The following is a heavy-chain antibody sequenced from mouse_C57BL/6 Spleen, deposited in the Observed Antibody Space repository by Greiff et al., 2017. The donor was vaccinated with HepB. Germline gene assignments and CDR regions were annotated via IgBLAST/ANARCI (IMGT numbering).Heavy chain of an antibody. CDR1: GFSFNTYA. V-gene: IGHV10-1*01. J-gene: IGHJ2*01. CDR3: VRHRITTGFDY. Sequence: EVQGVESGGGLVQPKGSLKLSCAASGFSFNTYAMNWVRQAPGKGLEWVARIRSKSNNYATYYADSVKDRFTISRDDSESMLYLQMNNLKTEDTAMYYCVRHRITTGFDYWGQGTTLTVSS. D-gene: IGHD1-1*01. CDR2: IRSKSNNYAT.